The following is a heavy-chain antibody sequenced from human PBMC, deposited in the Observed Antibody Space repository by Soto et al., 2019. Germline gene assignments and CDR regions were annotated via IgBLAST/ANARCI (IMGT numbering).Heavy chain of an antibody. D-gene: IGHD1-26*01. Sequence: SGPTLVNPTETLTLTCTVSGFSLSNARMGVSWIRQPPGKALEWLAHIFSNDEKSYSTSLKSRLTISKDTSKSQVVLTMTNMDPVDTATYYCARILMPSIVGATNWFDPWGQGTLVTVSS. CDR1: GFSLSNARMG. CDR3: ARILMPSIVGATNWFDP. CDR2: IFSNDEK. J-gene: IGHJ5*02. V-gene: IGHV2-26*01.